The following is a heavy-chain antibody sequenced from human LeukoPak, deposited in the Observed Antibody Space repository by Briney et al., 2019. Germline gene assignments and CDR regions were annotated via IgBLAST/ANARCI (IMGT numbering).Heavy chain of an antibody. D-gene: IGHD1-26*01. Sequence: SQTLALTCTLSGGSFSTYYWSWIRQPPAKGLDWIGHIYYSGSANYNPSLRSRVTISVDTSKNQFSLMLSSVTGVDTTVYYCAGLYSGGYAHYFDSWGRGTLVTV. J-gene: IGHJ4*02. CDR2: IYYSGSA. CDR1: GGSFSTYY. CDR3: AGLYSGGYAHYFDS. V-gene: IGHV4-59*12.